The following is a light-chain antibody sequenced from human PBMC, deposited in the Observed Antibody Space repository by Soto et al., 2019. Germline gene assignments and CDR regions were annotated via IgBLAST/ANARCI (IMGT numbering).Light chain of an antibody. J-gene: IGKJ2*01. Sequence: EIVLTQSPATLSLSPGERATLSCRASQSVSSYLAWYQQKPGQAPRLLIYDASNRASGIPHRFSGSGSGTDFTLTISTLEPEDCGVFYCQQNGGSPPYTFGQGTRLEIK. V-gene: IGKV3-20*01. CDR1: QSVSSY. CDR2: DAS. CDR3: QQNGGSPPYT.